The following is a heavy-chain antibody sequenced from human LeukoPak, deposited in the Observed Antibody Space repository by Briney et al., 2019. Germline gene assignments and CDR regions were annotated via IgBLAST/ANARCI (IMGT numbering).Heavy chain of an antibody. D-gene: IGHD6-19*01. CDR3: ARDKGGWYHLRGYYFDY. CDR2: IIPIFGTA. CDR1: GATFSSYA. V-gene: IGHV1-69*13. Sequence: SVKLSCTAAGATFSSYAISWGRQAPGHRLEWMGGIIPIFGTANYAQKFQGRVTITADESTSTAYMELSSLRSEDTAVYYCARDKGGWYHLRGYYFDYWGQGTLVTVSS. J-gene: IGHJ4*02.